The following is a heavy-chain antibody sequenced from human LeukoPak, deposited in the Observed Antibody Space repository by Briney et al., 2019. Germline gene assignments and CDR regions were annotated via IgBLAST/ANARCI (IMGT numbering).Heavy chain of an antibody. CDR2: IYSGGST. CDR3: ATYRQVLLPFES. V-gene: IGHV3-53*01. J-gene: IGHJ4*02. CDR1: GFTVSSNY. Sequence: PGGSLRLSCAVSGFTVSSNYMNWVRQAPGKGLEWVSLIYSGGSTHYADSVRGRFTISRDNSKSTLSLQMNSLRAEDTAIYYCATYRQVLLPFESWGQGTLVTVSS. D-gene: IGHD2-8*02.